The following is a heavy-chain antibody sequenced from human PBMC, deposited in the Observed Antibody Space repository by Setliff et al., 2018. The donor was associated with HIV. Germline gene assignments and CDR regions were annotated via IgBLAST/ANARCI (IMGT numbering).Heavy chain of an antibody. J-gene: IGHJ5*02. CDR1: GGSISSHY. V-gene: IGHV4-59*11. Sequence: PSETLSLTCAVSGGSISSHYWSWIRQPPGKGLEWIGYIYYSGSTKYNPSLKSRVTISVDKSKNQFSLKLSSVTAADTAVYYCARDGGFGDQGGNWFDPWGQGTLVTVSS. CDR3: ARDGGFGDQGGNWFDP. D-gene: IGHD3-10*01. CDR2: IYYSGST.